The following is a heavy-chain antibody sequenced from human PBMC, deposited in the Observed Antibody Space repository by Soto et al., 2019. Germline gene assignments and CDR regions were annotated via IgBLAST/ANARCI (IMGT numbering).Heavy chain of an antibody. CDR3: ARGGALYYYYGMDV. CDR1: GFTVSSNY. J-gene: IGHJ6*02. Sequence: GGSLRLSCAASGFTVSSNYMSWVRQAPGKGLEWVSVIYSGGSTHYADSVKGRFTISRDNSKNTLYLQMNSLRAEDTAVYYCARGGALYYYYGMDVWGQGTTVTVSS. CDR2: IYSGGST. V-gene: IGHV3-53*01.